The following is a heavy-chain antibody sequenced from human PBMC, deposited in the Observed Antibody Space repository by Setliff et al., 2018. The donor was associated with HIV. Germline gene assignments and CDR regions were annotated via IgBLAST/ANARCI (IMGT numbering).Heavy chain of an antibody. D-gene: IGHD5-18*01. CDR1: GFSLDTRGVG. J-gene: IGHJ4*02. Sequence: SGPTLVNPPQTLTLTCSFSGFSLDTRGVGVTWIRQPPGKALEWLTIVYWDDDKRYSPSLKSRLSITKDTSKNQVVLTMANMDPVDTATYYCARIQGGGYYFDYWGQGTLVTVSS. CDR2: VYWDDDK. CDR3: ARIQGGGYYFDY. V-gene: IGHV2-5*02.